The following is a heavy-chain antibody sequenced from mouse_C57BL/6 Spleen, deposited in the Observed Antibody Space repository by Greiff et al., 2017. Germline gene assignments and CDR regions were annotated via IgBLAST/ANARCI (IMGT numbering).Heavy chain of an antibody. CDR2: ISSGSSTI. D-gene: IGHD2-12*01. Sequence: EVQVVESGGGLVKPGGSLKLSCAASGFTFSDYGMHWVRQAPEKGLEWVAYISSGSSTIYYADTVKGRFTISTDNATNTLFLQLTSLRSEDTAMYYCAGRYYYAMDYWGQGTSGTVSS. CDR3: AGRYYYAMDY. CDR1: GFTFSDYG. V-gene: IGHV5-17*01. J-gene: IGHJ4*01.